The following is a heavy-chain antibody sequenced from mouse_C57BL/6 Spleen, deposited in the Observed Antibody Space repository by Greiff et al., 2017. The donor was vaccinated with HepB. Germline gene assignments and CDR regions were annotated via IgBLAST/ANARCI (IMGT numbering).Heavy chain of an antibody. J-gene: IGHJ3*01. CDR3: ARSEAQARAWFAY. V-gene: IGHV1-69*01. Sequence: QVQLQQPGAELVKPGASVKMSCKASGYTFTSYWMHWVKQRPGQGLEWIGEIDPSDSYTNYNQKFKGKSTLTVDKSSSTAYMQLSSLTSEDSAVYYCARSEAQARAWFAYWGQGTLVTVSA. CDR2: IDPSDSYT. D-gene: IGHD3-2*02. CDR1: GYTFTSYW.